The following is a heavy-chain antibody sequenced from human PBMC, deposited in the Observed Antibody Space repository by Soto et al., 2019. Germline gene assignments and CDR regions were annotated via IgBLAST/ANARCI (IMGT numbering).Heavy chain of an antibody. CDR2: IDPSDSYT. CDR3: ARRFVTMVRAQTPDYYYYYGMDV. CDR1: GYSFTSYW. V-gene: IGHV5-10-1*01. J-gene: IGHJ6*02. Sequence: PGESLKISCKGSGYSFTSYWISWVRQMPGKGLEWMGRIDPSDSYTNYSPSFQGHVTISTDKSISTAYLQWSSLKASDTAMYYCARRFVTMVRAQTPDYYYYYGMDVWGQGTTVTVSS. D-gene: IGHD3-10*01.